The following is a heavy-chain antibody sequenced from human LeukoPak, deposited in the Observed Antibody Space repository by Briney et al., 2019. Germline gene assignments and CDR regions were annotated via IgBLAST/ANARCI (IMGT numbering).Heavy chain of an antibody. CDR2: ISAYNGNT. D-gene: IGHD3-3*01. CDR1: GYXFTSYG. CDR3: ARTIGSYYDFWSGYYPSFDY. V-gene: IGHV1-18*01. J-gene: IGHJ4*02. Sequence: ASVKVSCKASGYXFTSYGISWVRQAPGQGLEWLGWISAYNGNTNYAQKLQGRVTMTTDTSTSTAYMELRSLRSDDTAVYYCARTIGSYYDFWSGYYPSFDYWGQGTLVTVSS.